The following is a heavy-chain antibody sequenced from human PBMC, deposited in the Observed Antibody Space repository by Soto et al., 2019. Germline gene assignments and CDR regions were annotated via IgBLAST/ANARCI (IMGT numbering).Heavy chain of an antibody. CDR2: IIPIFGTA. CDR1: GGTFSSYA. V-gene: IGHV1-69*01. J-gene: IGHJ4*02. CDR3: ARDFRPLVGATVTMKH. Sequence: QVQLVQSGAEVQKPGSSVKVSCKASGGTFSSYAISWVRQAPGQGLEWMGGIIPIFGTANYAQKFQGRVTITADESTSTAYMELSSLRSEDTAVYYCARDFRPLVGATVTMKHWGQGTLVTVSS. D-gene: IGHD4-4*01.